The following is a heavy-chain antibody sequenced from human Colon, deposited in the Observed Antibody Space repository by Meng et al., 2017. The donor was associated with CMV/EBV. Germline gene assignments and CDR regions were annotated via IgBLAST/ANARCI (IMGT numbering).Heavy chain of an antibody. J-gene: IGHJ3*02. D-gene: IGHD3-10*01. CDR3: AREFLVRGPDAFDI. CDR2: IYHRGDT. V-gene: IGHV4-38-2*02. CDR1: NYSVSSGYY. Sequence: SETLSLTCSVSNYSVSSGYYWGWIRQSPGKGLESIGSIYHRGDTYSNPSLESRVTISLDTSKNQFSLKLTSVTAADTAVYYCAREFLVRGPDAFDIWGQGTMVTVSS.